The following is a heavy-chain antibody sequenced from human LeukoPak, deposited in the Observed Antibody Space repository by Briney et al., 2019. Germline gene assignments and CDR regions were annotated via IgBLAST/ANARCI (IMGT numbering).Heavy chain of an antibody. J-gene: IGHJ4*02. CDR2: LYYSGST. CDR1: GGSISSYY. CDR3: ARARSRWFNSPEYYFDY. D-gene: IGHD6-19*01. Sequence: SETLSLTCTVTGGSISSYYWSWIRQPPGKGLEWIGYLYYSGSTNYNPSLKSRVTISVDTSKNQFSLKLSSVTAADTAVYYCARARSRWFNSPEYYFDYWGQGTLVTVSS. V-gene: IGHV4-59*01.